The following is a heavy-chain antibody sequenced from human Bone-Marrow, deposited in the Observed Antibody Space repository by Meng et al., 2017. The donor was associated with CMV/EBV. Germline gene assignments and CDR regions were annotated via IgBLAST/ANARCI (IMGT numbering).Heavy chain of an antibody. D-gene: IGHD2-2*01. J-gene: IGHJ4*02. V-gene: IGHV1-18*01. CDR3: VRSTSDKVRGRLLDY. Sequence: ASVKVSCKASGYTFTSYGISWVRQAPGQGLEWMGWISAYNGNTNYAQKLQGRVTMTTDTSTSTAYMELRSLRSDDTAVYYCVRSTSDKVRGRLLDYWGQGTLVTVSS. CDR1: GYTFTSYG. CDR2: ISAYNGNT.